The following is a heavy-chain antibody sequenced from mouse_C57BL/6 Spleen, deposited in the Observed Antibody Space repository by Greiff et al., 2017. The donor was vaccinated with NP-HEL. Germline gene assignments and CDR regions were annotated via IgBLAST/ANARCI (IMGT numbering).Heavy chain of an antibody. D-gene: IGHD3-1*01. Sequence: QVQLQQSGAELVKPGASVKISCKASGYVFSSYWMNWVKQRSGKGLEWIGQIYPGDGDTNYNGKLKGKATLSADKSSSTAYLQLSSLTSGDSAVYFCARGAFGYWGQGTTLTVSS. CDR2: IYPGDGDT. V-gene: IGHV1-80*01. CDR1: GYVFSSYW. CDR3: ARGAFGY. J-gene: IGHJ2*01.